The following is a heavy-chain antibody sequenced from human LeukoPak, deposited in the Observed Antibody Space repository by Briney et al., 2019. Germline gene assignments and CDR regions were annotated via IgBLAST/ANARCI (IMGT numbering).Heavy chain of an antibody. CDR3: ARGYGYNSEY. D-gene: IGHD5-24*01. Sequence: SETLSLTCTVSGDAISGFYWNWIRQPPGKALEWIGCIHYGSTEYTPSIESRVTISVDTSKNQFSLKLTSVTAADTAVYYCARGYGYNSEYWGQGIVVTVPP. V-gene: IGHV4-59*13. J-gene: IGHJ4*02. CDR1: GDAISGFY. CDR2: IHYGST.